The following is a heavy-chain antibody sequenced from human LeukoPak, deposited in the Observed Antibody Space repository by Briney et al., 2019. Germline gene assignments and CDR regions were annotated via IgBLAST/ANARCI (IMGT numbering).Heavy chain of an antibody. CDR1: GGSFSGYY. CDR3: ARGRTNWSRGGWFDP. J-gene: IGHJ5*02. CDR2: INHSGST. Sequence: SETPSLTCAVYGGSFSGYYWSWIRQPPGKGLEWIGEINHSGSTNYNPSLKSRVTISVDTSKNQFSLKLSSVTAADTAVYYCARGRTNWSRGGWFDPWGQGTLVTVSS. D-gene: IGHD1-1*01. V-gene: IGHV4-34*01.